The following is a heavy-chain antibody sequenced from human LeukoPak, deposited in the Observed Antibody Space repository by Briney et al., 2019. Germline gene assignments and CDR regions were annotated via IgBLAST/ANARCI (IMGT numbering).Heavy chain of an antibody. Sequence: GGSLRLSCAASGFTFSSNWMTWVRQAPGKGLEWVANVNQDGSEKYYVGSVKGRFTISRDNAKNSLYLQMNSLRAEDTAVYYCARLGRVAVSIHAFDIWGQGTMVTVSS. J-gene: IGHJ3*02. V-gene: IGHV3-7*01. CDR1: GFTFSSNW. CDR2: VNQDGSEK. CDR3: ARLGRVAVSIHAFDI. D-gene: IGHD5/OR15-5a*01.